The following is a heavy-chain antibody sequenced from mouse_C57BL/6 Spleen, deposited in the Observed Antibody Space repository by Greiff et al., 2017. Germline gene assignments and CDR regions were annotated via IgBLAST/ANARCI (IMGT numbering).Heavy chain of an antibody. CDR1: GFNIQDYY. D-gene: IGHD1-1*01. CDR3: ARSEGYGSSYGFAY. J-gene: IGHJ3*01. CDR2: IDPEVGET. V-gene: IGHV14-2*01. Sequence: VQLQQSGAELVKPGASVKLSCTASGFNIQDYYMHWVKQRTEQGLEWIGRIDPEVGETKSAPKFQGKAPITADTSSNTAYLQLSSLTSEDTAGYCCARSEGYGSSYGFAYWGQGTLVTVSA.